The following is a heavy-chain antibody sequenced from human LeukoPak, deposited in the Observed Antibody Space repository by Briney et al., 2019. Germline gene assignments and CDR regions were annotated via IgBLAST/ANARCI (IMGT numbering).Heavy chain of an antibody. CDR3: AIGYFDSSGYADY. CDR2: IIPIFGTA. V-gene: IGHV1-69*13. J-gene: IGHJ4*02. Sequence: SVKVSCKASGGTFSSYAISWVRQAPGQGLEWMGGIIPIFGTANYAQKFQGRVTITADESTSTAYMGLSSLRSEDTAVYYCAIGYFDSSGYADYWGQGTLVTVSS. CDR1: GGTFSSYA. D-gene: IGHD3-22*01.